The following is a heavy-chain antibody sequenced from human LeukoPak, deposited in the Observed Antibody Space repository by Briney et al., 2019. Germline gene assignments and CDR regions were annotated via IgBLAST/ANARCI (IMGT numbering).Heavy chain of an antibody. CDR3: ARVNYTRSSNSYYYYMDV. CDR2: IDRSGNTK. CDR1: GFAFSDYY. Sequence: GGSLRLSCAASGFAFSDYYMSWIRQAPGQGLEWISYIDRSGNTKYYADSVKGRLTISRDNAKNSLLLQVNSLRAEDTAVYYCARVNYTRSSNSYYYYMDVWGKGTTVTVSS. V-gene: IGHV3-11*01. J-gene: IGHJ6*03. D-gene: IGHD6-6*01.